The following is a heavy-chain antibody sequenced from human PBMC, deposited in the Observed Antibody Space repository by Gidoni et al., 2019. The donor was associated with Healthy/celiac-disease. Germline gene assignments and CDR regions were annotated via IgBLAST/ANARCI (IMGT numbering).Heavy chain of an antibody. CDR3: ARDLSDFRSNPYYFDY. Sequence: EVQLVESGGGLVQPGGSLRLSCAASGFTFRTYSMNWVRQAPGKGLEWVSYISSSSSTIYYADSVKGRFTISRDNAKNSLYLQMNSLRAEDTAVYYCARDLSDFRSNPYYFDYWGQGTLVTVSS. J-gene: IGHJ4*02. CDR2: ISSSSSTI. CDR1: GFTFRTYS. V-gene: IGHV3-48*04. D-gene: IGHD4-4*01.